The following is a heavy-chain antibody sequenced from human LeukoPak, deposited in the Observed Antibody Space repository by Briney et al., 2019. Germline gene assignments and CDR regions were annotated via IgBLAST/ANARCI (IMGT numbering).Heavy chain of an antibody. D-gene: IGHD2-21*02. CDR1: GFTFSSNA. V-gene: IGHV3-23*01. Sequence: GGSLRLSCAASGFTFSSNAMSWVRQAPGKGLEWVSTISGNYGSTYYADSVKGRFTISRDNFKNTVFLRMNSLRAEDTAVYYCAKVVLLLTASDAFDFWGQGAKVTVSS. CDR3: AKVVLLLTASDAFDF. CDR2: ISGNYGST. J-gene: IGHJ3*01.